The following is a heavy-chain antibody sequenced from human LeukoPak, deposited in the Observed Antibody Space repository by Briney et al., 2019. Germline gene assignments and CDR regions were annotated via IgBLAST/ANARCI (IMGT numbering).Heavy chain of an antibody. V-gene: IGHV4-61*03. J-gene: IGHJ4*02. Sequence: SETLSLTCAVSGGSISSSYWWSWIRQPPGKGLEWIGYIYYSGNTNYNPSLKSRVTLSVDTSKNRFSLKLSSVTAADTAVYYCASGYSSGWFYFDYWGQGTLVTVSS. CDR1: GGSISSSYW. CDR2: IYYSGNT. CDR3: ASGYSSGWFYFDY. D-gene: IGHD6-19*01.